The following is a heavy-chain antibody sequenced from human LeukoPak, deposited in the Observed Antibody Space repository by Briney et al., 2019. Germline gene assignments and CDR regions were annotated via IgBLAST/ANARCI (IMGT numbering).Heavy chain of an antibody. CDR3: ARTTKYQFKWAGFDP. D-gene: IGHD2-2*01. Sequence: SETLSLTCAVYGVSFSGYYWSWIRQPPGKGLEWIGEINHSGSTNYNPSLKSRATISVGTSKNQFSLKLSSVTAADTAVYYCARTTKYQFKWAGFDPWGQGTLVTVSS. CDR1: GVSFSGYY. J-gene: IGHJ5*02. V-gene: IGHV4-34*01. CDR2: INHSGST.